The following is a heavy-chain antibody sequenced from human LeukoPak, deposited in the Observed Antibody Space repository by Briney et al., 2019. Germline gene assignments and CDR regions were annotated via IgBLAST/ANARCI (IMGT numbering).Heavy chain of an antibody. Sequence: PGGSLRLSCAASGFTFSSYWMHWVRQAPGKGLEWVSAISGSGGSTYYADSVKGRFTISRDNSKNTLYLQMNSLRAEDTAVYYCARDGYGDYVLFFDYWGQGTLVTVSS. CDR3: ARDGYGDYVLFFDY. CDR1: GFTFSSYW. V-gene: IGHV3-23*01. D-gene: IGHD4-17*01. CDR2: ISGSGGST. J-gene: IGHJ4*02.